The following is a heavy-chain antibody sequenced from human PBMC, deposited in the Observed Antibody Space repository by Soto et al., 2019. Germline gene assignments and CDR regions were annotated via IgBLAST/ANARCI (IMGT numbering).Heavy chain of an antibody. CDR1: GFTFSTYG. D-gene: IGHD3-22*01. CDR3: AKDISFDTSAYNY. Sequence: EVQLLESGGGLVQPGGSLRLSCTASGFTFSTYGMSWVRQAPGKGLEWVSSLSGDGTTTYYIDSVKGRFTISRDNSRNTLSRQMNSLRTEDTAVYYCAKDISFDTSAYNYWGQGILVTVSS. V-gene: IGHV3-23*01. CDR2: LSGDGTTT. J-gene: IGHJ4*02.